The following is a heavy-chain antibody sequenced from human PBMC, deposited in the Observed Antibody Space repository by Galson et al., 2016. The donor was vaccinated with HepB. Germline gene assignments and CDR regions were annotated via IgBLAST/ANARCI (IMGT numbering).Heavy chain of an antibody. D-gene: IGHD2-2*01. J-gene: IGHJ4*02. CDR1: DLTFNTHG. Sequence: SLRLSCAASDLTFNTHGMHWVRQAPGKGLEWVAIVYYDGSNKYYADSVKGRFTISRDNSKNTLSLHTNSLRAEDTAVYYRARDTNIGLGTWIDYWGQGTLVTVSS. CDR3: ARDTNIGLGTWIDY. CDR2: VYYDGSNK. V-gene: IGHV3-33*01.